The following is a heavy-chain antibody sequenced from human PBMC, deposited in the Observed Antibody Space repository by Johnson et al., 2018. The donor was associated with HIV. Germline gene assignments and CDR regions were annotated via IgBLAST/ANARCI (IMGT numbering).Heavy chain of an antibody. Sequence: QVQLVESGGGVVQPGRSLRLSCAASGFTFSSYAMHWVRQAPGKGLEWVAVISYDGSNKYYADSVKGRFTISRDNSKNTLYLQMNSLRAEDTAVYYCARDQGELRQTHAFDIWGQGTMVTVSS. V-gene: IGHV3-30*04. J-gene: IGHJ3*02. D-gene: IGHD2-21*01. CDR2: ISYDGSNK. CDR3: ARDQGELRQTHAFDI. CDR1: GFTFSSYA.